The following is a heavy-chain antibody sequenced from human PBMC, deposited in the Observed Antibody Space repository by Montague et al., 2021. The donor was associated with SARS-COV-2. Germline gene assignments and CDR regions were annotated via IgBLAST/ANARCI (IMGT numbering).Heavy chain of an antibody. CDR2: IFHSGTT. CDR3: ALPLGGDRFDP. V-gene: IGHV4-4*02. Sequence: SETLSLTCTVSGGSISSDNWWTWVRQPPGKGLEWIGDIFHSGTTNYNPSITSRLTISVDKSNNQISLKLISVTAADTAMDYCALPLGGDRFDPWGQGTLVTVSS. D-gene: IGHD3-16*01. CDR1: GGSISSDNW. J-gene: IGHJ5*02.